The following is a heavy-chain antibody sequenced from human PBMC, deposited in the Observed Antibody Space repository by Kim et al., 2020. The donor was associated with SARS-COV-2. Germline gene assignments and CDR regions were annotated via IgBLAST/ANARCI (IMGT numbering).Heavy chain of an antibody. J-gene: IGHJ6*02. Sequence: SETLSLTCAVSGGSISSSNWWSWVRQPPGKGLEWIGEIYHSGSTNYNPSLKSRVTISVDKSKNQFSLKLSSVTAADTAVYYCARDSRPRTYGSGSYPYYYGMDVWGQGTTVTVSS. D-gene: IGHD3-10*01. CDR1: GGSISSSNW. CDR2: IYHSGST. V-gene: IGHV4-4*02. CDR3: ARDSRPRTYGSGSYPYYYGMDV.